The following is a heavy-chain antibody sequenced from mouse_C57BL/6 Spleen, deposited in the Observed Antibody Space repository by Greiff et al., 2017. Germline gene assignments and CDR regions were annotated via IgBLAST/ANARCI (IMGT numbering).Heavy chain of an antibody. V-gene: IGHV5-4*01. CDR3: AGDEGYYSNLYYFDY. CDR1: GFTFSSYA. J-gene: IGHJ2*01. Sequence: EVMLVESGGGLVKPGASLKLSCAASGFTFSSYAMSWVRQTPGKRLEWVATISDGGSYTDYPDNVKGRFTISRDNAKNNLYLQMSHLKSEDTAMYYCAGDEGYYSNLYYFDYWGQGTTLTVSS. CDR2: ISDGGSYT. D-gene: IGHD2-5*01.